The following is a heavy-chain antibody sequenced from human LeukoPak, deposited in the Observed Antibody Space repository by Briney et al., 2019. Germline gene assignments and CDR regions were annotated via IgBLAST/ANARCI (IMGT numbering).Heavy chain of an antibody. V-gene: IGHV3-7*05. D-gene: IGHD4-11*01. Sequence: GGSLRLSCAASGFIFSDYWMNWVRQAPGKGLEWVANIEQDGSEEYYVDSVKGRFTISRDSAKNSLYLQMNSLRAEDTAVYYCARGEVDSNVDYWGQGTLVTVSS. J-gene: IGHJ4*02. CDR1: GFIFSDYW. CDR2: IEQDGSEE. CDR3: ARGEVDSNVDY.